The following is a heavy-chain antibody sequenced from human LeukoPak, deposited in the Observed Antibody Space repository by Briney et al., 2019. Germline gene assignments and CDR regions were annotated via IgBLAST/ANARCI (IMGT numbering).Heavy chain of an antibody. CDR3: ARSSRVGATYYFDY. Sequence: ESGPALVKPAQTLTLTCTFSGFSLSTSGMCVSWIRQPPGKALEWLARIDWDDDKYYNTSLKTRLTISKDTSKNQVVLTMTNMDPVDTATYYCARSSRVGATYYFDYWGQGTLVTVSP. J-gene: IGHJ4*02. CDR1: GFSLSTSGMC. D-gene: IGHD1-26*01. V-gene: IGHV2-70*11. CDR2: IDWDDDK.